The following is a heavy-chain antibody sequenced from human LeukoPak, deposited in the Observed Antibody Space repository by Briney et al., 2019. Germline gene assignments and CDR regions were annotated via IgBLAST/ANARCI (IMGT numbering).Heavy chain of an antibody. Sequence: GGSLRLSCAASGFTFSSYWMHWVRQAPGKGLVWVSRINSDGSSTSYADSVKGRFTISRDNAKNTLYLQMNSLRAEDTAVYYCARGGGYSYGRVDYWGQGTLVTVSS. D-gene: IGHD5-18*01. CDR1: GFTFSSYW. CDR3: ARGGGYSYGRVDY. J-gene: IGHJ4*02. V-gene: IGHV3-74*01. CDR2: INSDGSST.